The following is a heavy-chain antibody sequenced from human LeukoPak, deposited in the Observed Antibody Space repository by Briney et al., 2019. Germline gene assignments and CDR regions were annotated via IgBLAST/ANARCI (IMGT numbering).Heavy chain of an antibody. CDR3: ATVAGTNDY. CDR1: GGSISSSSYY. D-gene: IGHD6-19*01. J-gene: IGHJ4*02. CDR2: IYYSGST. V-gene: IGHV4-39*01. Sequence: SETLSLTCTVSGGSISSSSYYWGWVRQPRGKGLEWIGSIYYSGSTYYNPSLKSRVTISVDTSKNQFSLKLSSVTAADTAVYYCATVAGTNDYWGQGTLVTVSS.